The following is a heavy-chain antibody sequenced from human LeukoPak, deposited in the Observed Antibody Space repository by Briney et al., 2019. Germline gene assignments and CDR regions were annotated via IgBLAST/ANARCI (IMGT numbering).Heavy chain of an antibody. Sequence: ASVKVSCKASGHTFTSYGISWVRQAPGQGLEWMGWISVYNGNTNYAQKFQGRVTMTTDKSTSTAYMELRSLRSDDTAVYYCAREGSSGYYDYWGQGTLVTVSS. CDR2: ISVYNGNT. V-gene: IGHV1-18*01. CDR1: GHTFTSYG. CDR3: AREGSSGYYDY. D-gene: IGHD3-22*01. J-gene: IGHJ4*02.